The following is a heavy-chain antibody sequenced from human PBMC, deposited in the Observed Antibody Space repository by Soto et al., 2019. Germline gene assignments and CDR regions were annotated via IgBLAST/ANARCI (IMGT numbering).Heavy chain of an antibody. CDR1: GYTFTSYA. D-gene: IGHD3-22*01. V-gene: IGHV1-3*01. J-gene: IGHJ4*02. Sequence: QVQLVQSGAEVKKPGASVKVSCKASGYTFTSYAMHWVRQAPGQRLEWMGWINAGNGKTKYSQKFQGVVTITRNTSASTAYMELSSLRSEDTAVYYCARDHDSSGYYYGLFDYWGQGTLVTVSS. CDR2: INAGNGKT. CDR3: ARDHDSSGYYYGLFDY.